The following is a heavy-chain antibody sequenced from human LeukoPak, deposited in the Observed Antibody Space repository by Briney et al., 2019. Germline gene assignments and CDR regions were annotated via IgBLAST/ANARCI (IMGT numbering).Heavy chain of an antibody. Sequence: GGSLRLSCAASGFTFSSYAMSWVRQAPGKGLEWVSAISGSGGSTYYADSVKGRFTISRDNSKNTLYLQMNSLRAEDTAVYYCAKVMAIFGVVMGYFDYWGQGTLVTVSS. CDR1: GFTFSSYA. CDR2: ISGSGGST. V-gene: IGHV3-23*01. D-gene: IGHD3-3*01. J-gene: IGHJ4*02. CDR3: AKVMAIFGVVMGYFDY.